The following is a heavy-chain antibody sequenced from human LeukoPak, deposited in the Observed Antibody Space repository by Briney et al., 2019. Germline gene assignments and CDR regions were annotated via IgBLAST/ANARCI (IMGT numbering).Heavy chain of an antibody. CDR2: IYSGGST. D-gene: IGHD4-17*01. Sequence: QSGGSLRLSCAASGFTFSSYSMSWVRQAPGKGLEWVSAIYSGGSTFYTDSVKGRFTISRDNSKNTLYLQMNSLRAEDTAVYYCARPVTSIYVDYWGQGTLVTVSS. V-gene: IGHV3-53*01. CDR3: ARPVTSIYVDY. J-gene: IGHJ4*02. CDR1: GFTFSSYS.